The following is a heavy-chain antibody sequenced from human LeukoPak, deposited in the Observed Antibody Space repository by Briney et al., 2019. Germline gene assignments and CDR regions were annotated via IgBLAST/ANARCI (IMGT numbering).Heavy chain of an antibody. D-gene: IGHD1-20*01. CDR1: GFPFSTDG. CDR2: INFDGSAK. J-gene: IGHJ4*02. CDR3: AKGVSGNSFYLDY. V-gene: IGHV3-30*02. Sequence: GGSLRLSCAASGFPFSTDGIHWVRQAPGKRPEWVANINFDGSAKYYADSLKGRFTISRDNSKNTLYLEMNSLRVEDTAVYYCAKGVSGNSFYLDYWGQGTLVTVSS.